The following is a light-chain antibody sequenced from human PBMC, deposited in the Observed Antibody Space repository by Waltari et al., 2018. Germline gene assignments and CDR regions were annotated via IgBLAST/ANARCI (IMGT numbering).Light chain of an antibody. Sequence: ELVVTQSPATLSLSHGERATLSCRASQSAGRQLGWYQQKPGQAPRLLIYYTSKRAPGIPGRFSGSGSGTDFTLTISSLEPEDFAVYYCLQRTDRPPTWTFGQGTKVEIK. J-gene: IGKJ1*01. V-gene: IGKV3-11*01. CDR2: YTS. CDR3: LQRTDRPPTWT. CDR1: QSAGRQ.